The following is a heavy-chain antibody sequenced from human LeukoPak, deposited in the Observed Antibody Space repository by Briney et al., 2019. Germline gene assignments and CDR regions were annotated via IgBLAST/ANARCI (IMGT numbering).Heavy chain of an antibody. CDR3: ARVGGYSSSEYYFDY. CDR1: GGSISSHY. CDR2: IYTSGST. J-gene: IGHJ4*02. Sequence: PSETLSLTCTVSGGSISSHYWSWIRQPAGKGLEWIGRIYTSGSTNYNPSLKSRVTMSVDTSKNQFSLKLSSVTAADTAVYYCARVGGYSSSEYYFDYWGQGTLVTVSS. V-gene: IGHV4-4*07. D-gene: IGHD6-6*01.